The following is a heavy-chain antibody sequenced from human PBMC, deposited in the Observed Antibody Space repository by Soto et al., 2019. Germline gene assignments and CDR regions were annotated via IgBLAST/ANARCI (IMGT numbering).Heavy chain of an antibody. CDR3: ASAAWTTVTNRLNDVFDV. CDR2: INPNGGST. Sequence: QVQLVQSGAEVKKPGASVRVSCKASGYTFTNYYIDWVRQAPGQGLEWMGIINPNGGSTTYVQKFQGRVTMTRATSTSTVYMELSSLRSEDTAVYYCASAAWTTVTNRLNDVFDVWGQGTMVTVSS. J-gene: IGHJ3*01. D-gene: IGHD4-4*01. CDR1: GYTFTNYY. V-gene: IGHV1-46*03.